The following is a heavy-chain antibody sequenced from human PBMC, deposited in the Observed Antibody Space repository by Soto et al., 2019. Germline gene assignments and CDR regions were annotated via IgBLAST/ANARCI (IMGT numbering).Heavy chain of an antibody. CDR1: GFTFTSYP. V-gene: IGHV1-58*02. CDR2: IVGGSDDT. Sequence: QMPLVQSGPEVKKPGTSVKVSCKASGFTFTSYPMQWVRQARGERLEWIGWIVGGSDDTDYAQKFQERVTITRDMSTGTAYMELSSLRSEDTAVYYCAALGEDDYGDFGSFDVWGQGTMVTVSS. J-gene: IGHJ3*01. CDR3: AALGEDDYGDFGSFDV. D-gene: IGHD4-17*01.